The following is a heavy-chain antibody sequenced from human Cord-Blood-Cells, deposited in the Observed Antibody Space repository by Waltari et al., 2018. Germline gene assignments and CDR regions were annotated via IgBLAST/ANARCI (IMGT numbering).Heavy chain of an antibody. J-gene: IGHJ3*02. Sequence: QFQLVPSGAAVQQPGASVQVSCQVSGYTLTELSLHWARQAPGKGLEWMGGVDPEDGETIYAQKFQGRVTMTEDTSTDTAYMELSSLRSEDTAVYYCATDPIAARLVRDAFDIWGQGTMVTVSS. CDR1: GYTLTELS. CDR2: VDPEDGET. D-gene: IGHD6-6*01. V-gene: IGHV1-24*01. CDR3: ATDPIAARLVRDAFDI.